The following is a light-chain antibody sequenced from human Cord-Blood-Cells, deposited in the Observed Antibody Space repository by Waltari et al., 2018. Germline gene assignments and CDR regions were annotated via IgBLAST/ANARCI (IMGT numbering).Light chain of an antibody. CDR3: QSYDRSLSGWV. J-gene: IGLJ3*02. CDR2: GNS. V-gene: IGLV1-40*01. Sequence: QSVLTQPPSVSGAPGQRVTIPCTGSSSNIRAGYDVHWYQQLPGPAPRLLIYGNSNRPSGVPDRLSGSKSGTSASLAITGLQAEDEADYSCQSYDRSLSGWVFGGGTKLTVL. CDR1: SSNIRAGYD.